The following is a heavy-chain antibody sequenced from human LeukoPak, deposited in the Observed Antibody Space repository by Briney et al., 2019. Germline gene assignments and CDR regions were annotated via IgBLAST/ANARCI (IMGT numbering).Heavy chain of an antibody. CDR1: VFTFSSHA. J-gene: IGHJ5*01. D-gene: IGHD4/OR15-4a*01. V-gene: IGHV3-23*01. CDR3: AKDLHDYGNYVGWFDS. Sequence: PSGGSLRLSCVAYVFTFSSHAMDWVRQAPGKGLEWVSAISGSGGNTYYADSVKGRFTISRDHSKTTLFLQMNSLTAEDTAVYYCAKDLHDYGNYVGWFDSWGQGTLVTVSS. CDR2: ISGSGGNT.